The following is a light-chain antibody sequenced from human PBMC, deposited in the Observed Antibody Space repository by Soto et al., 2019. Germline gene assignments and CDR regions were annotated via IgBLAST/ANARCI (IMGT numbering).Light chain of an antibody. Sequence: DIQLTQSPSFLSASVGDRVTITCRASQGISSYLAWYQQNPGKAPKLLIYAASTLQSGVPSRFIGSGSGTEFTLTISSLQPEDFATYYCQHLNGYPLTFGGGTTVDIK. CDR1: QGISSY. CDR2: AAS. V-gene: IGKV1-9*01. J-gene: IGKJ4*01. CDR3: QHLNGYPLT.